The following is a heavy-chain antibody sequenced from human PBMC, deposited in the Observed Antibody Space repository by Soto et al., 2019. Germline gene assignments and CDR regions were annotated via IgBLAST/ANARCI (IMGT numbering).Heavy chain of an antibody. Sequence: ASVEVSCEASGYTFTSYAIHWVRQAPGQRLEWMGWINAGNGNTKYSQKFQGRVTITKNTSASTAYMELSSLRSEDTAVYYCARGPLRNWFDPWGQGTLVTVSS. CDR3: ARGPLRNWFDP. D-gene: IGHD5-12*01. V-gene: IGHV1-3*01. CDR2: INAGNGNT. J-gene: IGHJ5*02. CDR1: GYTFTSYA.